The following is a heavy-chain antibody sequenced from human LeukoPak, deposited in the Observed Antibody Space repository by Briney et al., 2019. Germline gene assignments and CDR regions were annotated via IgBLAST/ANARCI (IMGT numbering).Heavy chain of an antibody. CDR3: VRADDENDYYGSVDY. V-gene: IGHV3-23*01. D-gene: IGHD3-10*01. CDR1: GFTFSSYA. Sequence: GGSLRLSCAASGFTFSSYAMSWVRQAPGKGLEWVSAISGSGGSTYYADSVKGRFTISRDNSKNTLYLQMGSLRAEDMAVYYCVRADDENDYYGSVDYWGQGTLVTVSS. J-gene: IGHJ4*02. CDR2: ISGSGGST.